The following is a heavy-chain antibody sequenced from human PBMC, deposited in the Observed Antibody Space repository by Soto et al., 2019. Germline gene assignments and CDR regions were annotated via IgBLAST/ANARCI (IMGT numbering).Heavy chain of an antibody. J-gene: IGHJ5*02. CDR1: GGSISSGGYS. CDR2: IYHSGST. Sequence: SETLSLTCAVSGGSISSGGYSWSWIRQPPGKGLEWIGYIYHSGSTYYNPSLKSRVTISVDRSKNQFSLKLSSVTAADTAVYYCARADPNWFDPWGQGTLVTVSS. V-gene: IGHV4-30-2*01. CDR3: ARADPNWFDP.